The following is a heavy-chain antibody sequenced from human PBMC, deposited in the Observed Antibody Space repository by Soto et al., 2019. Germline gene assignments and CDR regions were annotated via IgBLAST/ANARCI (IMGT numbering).Heavy chain of an antibody. D-gene: IGHD2-15*01. CDR3: AAPGSFGGHAGWFAP. Sequence: QVQLQQWGAGLLKPSETLSLTCGVYGGTFSGNYWSWIRQTPGKGLEWIGEINQGGSNNYNPSLESRVTISVDTSKRQFSLKLSSVTAADTAVYYCAAPGSFGGHAGWFAPWGQGTX. J-gene: IGHJ5*02. V-gene: IGHV4-34*08. CDR2: INQGGSN. CDR1: GGTFSGNY.